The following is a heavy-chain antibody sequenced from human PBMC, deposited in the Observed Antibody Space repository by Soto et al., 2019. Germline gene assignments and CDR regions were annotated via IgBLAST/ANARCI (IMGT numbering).Heavy chain of an antibody. V-gene: IGHV4-30-2*01. Sequence: PSETLSLTCAVSGGSISSGGYSWSWIRQPPGKGLEWIGYIYHSGSTYYNPSLKSRVTISVDTSKNQFSLKLSSVTAADTAVYYCARAPPATRCETNWFDPWGQGTLVTVSS. CDR2: IYHSGST. CDR3: ARAPPATRCETNWFDP. CDR1: GGSISSGGYS. J-gene: IGHJ5*02.